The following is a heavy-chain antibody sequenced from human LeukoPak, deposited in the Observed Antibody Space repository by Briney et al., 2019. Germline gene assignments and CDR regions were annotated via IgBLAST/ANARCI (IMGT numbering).Heavy chain of an antibody. Sequence: PSETLSLTCTVSGGSISSYYWSWIRRPAGKGLEWIGRIYTSGSTNYNPSLKSRVTMSVDTSKNQFSLKLSSVTAADTAVYYCARDQYYYGSGSYGLDYWGQGTLVTVSS. V-gene: IGHV4-4*07. CDR2: IYTSGST. J-gene: IGHJ4*02. CDR3: ARDQYYYGSGSYGLDY. CDR1: GGSISSYY. D-gene: IGHD3-10*01.